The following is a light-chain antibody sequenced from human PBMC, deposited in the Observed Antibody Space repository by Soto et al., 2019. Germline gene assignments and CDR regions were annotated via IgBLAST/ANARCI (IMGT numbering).Light chain of an antibody. CDR3: QQYNSYPWT. J-gene: IGKJ1*01. CDR1: QIISSW. V-gene: IGKV1-5*01. CDR2: DAS. Sequence: DIQMTQSPSTLSASGGDRVTITCRASQIISSWLAWYQQKPGEAPKLLIYDASSLESGVPSRFSGSGSGTEFTLTISSLQPDDFATYYCQQYNSYPWTFGQGTKVEIK.